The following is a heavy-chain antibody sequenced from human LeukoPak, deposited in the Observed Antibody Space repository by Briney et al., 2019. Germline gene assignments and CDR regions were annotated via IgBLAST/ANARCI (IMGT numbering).Heavy chain of an antibody. Sequence: GRSLRLSCAASGFTFSSYGMHWVRQAPGKGLEWVAVISYDGSNKYYADSVKGRFTISRDNTKNTLYLQMNSLRAEDTAVYYCAKDSSSWYNSVYFDYWGQGTLVTVSS. V-gene: IGHV3-30*18. CDR1: GFTFSSYG. J-gene: IGHJ4*02. CDR2: ISYDGSNK. CDR3: AKDSSSWYNSVYFDY. D-gene: IGHD6-13*01.